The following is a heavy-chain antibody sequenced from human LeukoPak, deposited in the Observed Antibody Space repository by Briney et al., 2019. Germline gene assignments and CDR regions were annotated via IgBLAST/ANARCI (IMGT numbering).Heavy chain of an antibody. D-gene: IGHD3-9*01. CDR3: GRAGPDWRIDY. V-gene: IGHV3-74*01. J-gene: IGHJ4*02. Sequence: GGSLRLSCAASGFTFSTYWMHWVRQAPGKGLVWVSLITGDGSYTNYADSVKGRFTISRDNAKNTLYVQINSMRAEDTAIYYLGRAGPDWRIDYWGQGSLVTVSS. CDR1: GFTFSTYW. CDR2: ITGDGSYT.